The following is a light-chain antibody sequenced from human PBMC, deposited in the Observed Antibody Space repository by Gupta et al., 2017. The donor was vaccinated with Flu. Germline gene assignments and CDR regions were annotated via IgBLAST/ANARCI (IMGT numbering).Light chain of an antibody. CDR2: PAF. V-gene: IGKV1-27*01. Sequence: DIQMTQSPSSVSASVGDRVTLTCRTSQDISHYLAWYQQKPGKVPKVLIWPAFTLRSGVPSRFSGSGSGTEFTLTISSLQPEDVATYYCQRSNHAPPTFGGGTKVEIK. J-gene: IGKJ4*01. CDR3: QRSNHAPPT. CDR1: QDISHY.